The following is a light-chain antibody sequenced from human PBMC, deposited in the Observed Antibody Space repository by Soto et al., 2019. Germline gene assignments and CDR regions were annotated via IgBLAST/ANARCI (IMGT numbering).Light chain of an antibody. CDR1: QSVSSSGY. CDR2: GAS. CDR3: HQYGSSPWT. Sequence: EIVLTQSPGTLSLSPGERATLSCRASQSVSSSGYLAWYQQKPGQAPRLLIYGASSRATGIPDRFSGSGSGTDFTLTISRLEPEDFAVYYCHQYGSSPWTFGQGTKVEIK. V-gene: IGKV3-20*01. J-gene: IGKJ1*01.